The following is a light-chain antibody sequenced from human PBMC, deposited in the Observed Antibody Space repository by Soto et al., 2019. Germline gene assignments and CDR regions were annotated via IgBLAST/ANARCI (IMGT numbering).Light chain of an antibody. J-gene: IGKJ3*01. CDR3: MQALQGAS. V-gene: IGKV2-28*01. Sequence: DILMTQSPLSLPVTPGEPASISCRSNQSLLHGNGYNYLDWYLQKPGQTPQLLIYLGSNRASGVPDRFSGSGSGTDFTLKISRVEAEDVGFYYCMQALQGASFGLGTKVDIK. CDR1: QSLLHGNGYNY. CDR2: LGS.